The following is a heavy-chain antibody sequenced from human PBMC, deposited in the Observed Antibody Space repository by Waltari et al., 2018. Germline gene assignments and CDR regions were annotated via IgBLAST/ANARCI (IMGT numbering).Heavy chain of an antibody. CDR2: IFSNDEK. V-gene: IGHV2-26*01. CDR3: TRSLTKPAEWWFDP. J-gene: IGHJ5*02. D-gene: IGHD3-3*01. CDR1: GFSLSNARMG. Sequence: QVTLKESCPVLVKPTETLTLTCTVSGFSLSNARMGVSWIRQPPGKALEWLAHIFSNDEKSYSTSRKSRPTHSKDTSKSQVVLTMTSMDPVDTATYYCTRSLTKPAEWWFDPWGQGTLVTVSS.